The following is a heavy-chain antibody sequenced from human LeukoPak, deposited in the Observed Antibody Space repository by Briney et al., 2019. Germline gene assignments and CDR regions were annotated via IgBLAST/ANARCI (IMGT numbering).Heavy chain of an antibody. V-gene: IGHV4-61*02. J-gene: IGHJ4*02. Sequence: QVQLQESGPGLVKPSQTLSLTCTVSGGSISSGFYYWSWIRQPAGKGLEWIGYIYHSGSTYYNPSLKSRVTISVDTSKNQFSLKLSSVTAADTAVYYCARDRRQWELRGDFDYWGQGTLVTVSS. CDR1: GGSISSGFYY. CDR3: ARDRRQWELRGDFDY. D-gene: IGHD1-26*01. CDR2: IYHSGST.